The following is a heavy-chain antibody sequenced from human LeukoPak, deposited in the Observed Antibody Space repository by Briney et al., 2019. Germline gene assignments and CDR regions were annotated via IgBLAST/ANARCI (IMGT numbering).Heavy chain of an antibody. D-gene: IGHD3-3*01. CDR1: GFTFSSYG. Sequence: PGRSLRLSCAASGFTFSSYGMHWVRQAPGKGLEWVAVISYDGSNKYYADSVKGRFTISRDNSKNTLYLQMNSLRAKDTAVYYCAESSGGYYYYYGMDVWGQGTTVTVSS. CDR3: AESSGGYYYYYGMDV. V-gene: IGHV3-30*18. J-gene: IGHJ6*02. CDR2: ISYDGSNK.